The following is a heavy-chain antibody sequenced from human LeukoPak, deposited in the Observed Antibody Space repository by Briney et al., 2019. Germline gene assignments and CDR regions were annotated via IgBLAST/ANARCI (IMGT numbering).Heavy chain of an antibody. V-gene: IGHV3-48*03. J-gene: IGHJ4*02. Sequence: GGSLRLSCAASGFTFSSYEMNWVRQAPGKGLEWVSYISSSGSTIYYADSVKGRFTISRDNAKNSLYLQMNSLRAEDTAVYYCARGYSSGWYSVRGYFDYWGQGTLVTVSS. D-gene: IGHD6-19*01. CDR2: ISSSGSTI. CDR3: ARGYSSGWYSVRGYFDY. CDR1: GFTFSSYE.